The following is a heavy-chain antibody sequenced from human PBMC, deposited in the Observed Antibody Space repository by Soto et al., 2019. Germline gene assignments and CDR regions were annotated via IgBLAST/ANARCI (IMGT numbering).Heavy chain of an antibody. D-gene: IGHD4-4*01. CDR1: GFTFSDYY. J-gene: IGHJ6*02. CDR2: SSSSSSNT. CDR3: ARNLQSNYLSCGMDV. V-gene: IGHV3-11*06. Sequence: QVQLVESGGGLVKPGGSLRLSCAASGFTFSDYYMSWIRQAPGKGLEWVSYSSSSSSNTNYADSVKGRFTISRDNAKKSLYLQINSLRAEDTAVYYCARNLQSNYLSCGMDVWGQGTTVTVSS.